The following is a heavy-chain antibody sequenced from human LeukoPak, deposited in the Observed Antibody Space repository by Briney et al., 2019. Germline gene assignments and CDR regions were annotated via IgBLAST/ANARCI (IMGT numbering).Heavy chain of an antibody. CDR1: GYTLTELS. J-gene: IGHJ4*02. Sequence: ASVKVSCKVSGYTLTELSMHWVRQAPGRGLEWMGGFDPEDGETICAQKFQGRVTMTEDTSTDTAYMELSSLRSEDTAVYYCATWGDGDYYFDYWGQGTLVTVSS. V-gene: IGHV1-24*01. CDR3: ATWGDGDYYFDY. CDR2: FDPEDGET. D-gene: IGHD4-17*01.